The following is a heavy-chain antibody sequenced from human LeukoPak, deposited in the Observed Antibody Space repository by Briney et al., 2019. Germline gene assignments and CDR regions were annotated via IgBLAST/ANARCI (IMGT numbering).Heavy chain of an antibody. J-gene: IGHJ6*03. Sequence: PGGSLRLSCAASGFTFSSYSMNWVRQAPGKGLEWVSSISSSSSYIYYADSVKGRFTISRDNAKNSLYLQMNSLRAEDTAVYYCARKEGEAGIAAAGTNLGDKNYYYYYMDVWGKGTTVTVSS. CDR3: ARKEGEAGIAAAGTNLGDKNYYYYYMDV. V-gene: IGHV3-21*01. D-gene: IGHD6-13*01. CDR2: ISSSSSYI. CDR1: GFTFSSYS.